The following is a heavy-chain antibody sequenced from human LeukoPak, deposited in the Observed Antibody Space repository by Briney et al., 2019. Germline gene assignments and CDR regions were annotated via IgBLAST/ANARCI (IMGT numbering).Heavy chain of an antibody. Sequence: VASVKVSCKASGYTFTGYYMHWVRQAPGQGLEWMGWINPNSGGTNYAQKFQGRVTMTRDTSISTAYMELSRLRSDDTAVYYCARDMGYSGYDFGFLKNYYMDVWGKGTTVTVSS. CDR3: ARDMGYSGYDFGFLKNYYMDV. CDR2: INPNSGGT. D-gene: IGHD5-12*01. J-gene: IGHJ6*03. V-gene: IGHV1-2*02. CDR1: GYTFTGYY.